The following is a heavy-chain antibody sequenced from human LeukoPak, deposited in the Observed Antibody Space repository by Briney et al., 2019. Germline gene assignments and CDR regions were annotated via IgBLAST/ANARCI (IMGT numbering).Heavy chain of an antibody. CDR1: GFTFSKYW. CDR2: SNTDGTVT. D-gene: IGHD6-19*01. V-gene: IGHV3-74*01. J-gene: IGHJ4*02. CDR3: ATTQWLAPPPDS. Sequence: PWGSLTLSCAASGFTFSKYWMHWVRHPPGTGQERVSRSNTDGTVTTYSDSVNGRFTASRDNAASTMFLQMDSVRNEDTAVYYCATTQWLAPPPDSWGQGTPVTVSS.